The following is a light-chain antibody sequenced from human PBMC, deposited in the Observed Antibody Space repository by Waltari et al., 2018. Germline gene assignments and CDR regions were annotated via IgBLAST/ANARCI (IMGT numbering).Light chain of an antibody. V-gene: IGLV3-21*04. J-gene: IGLJ2*01. CDR3: LVWHSTTDHHGV. CDR1: NIGIKR. CDR2: YDS. Sequence: SYVVTQSPSVSVAPGETARLTCGGDNIGIKRVPLYEHRPGQAPVLVISYDSDRPSGIPERFSGSNSGNTATLTISWVEADDEADYYCLVWHSTTDHHGVFGGGTKLTVL.